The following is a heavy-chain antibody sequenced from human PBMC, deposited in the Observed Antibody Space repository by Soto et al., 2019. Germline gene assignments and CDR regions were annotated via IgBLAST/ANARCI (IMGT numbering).Heavy chain of an antibody. V-gene: IGHV4-34*01. Sequence: SETLSLTCAVYGGSFGGYYWSWIRQPPGKGLEWIGEINHSGSTNYNPSLKSRVTISVDTSKNQFSLKLSSVTAADTAVYYCAIHPYCSGGSCYSRKSRRGFDYWGQGTLVTVSS. D-gene: IGHD2-15*01. CDR2: INHSGST. CDR1: GGSFGGYY. CDR3: AIHPYCSGGSCYSRKSRRGFDY. J-gene: IGHJ4*02.